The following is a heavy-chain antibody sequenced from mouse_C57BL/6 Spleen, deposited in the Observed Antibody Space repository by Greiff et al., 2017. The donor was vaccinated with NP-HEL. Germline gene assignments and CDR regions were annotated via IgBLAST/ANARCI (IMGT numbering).Heavy chain of an antibody. CDR2: IYPGDGDT. J-gene: IGHJ2*01. Sequence: VQRVESGAELVKPGASVKISCKASGYAFSSYWMNWVKQRPGKGLEWIGQIYPGDGDTNYNGKFKGKATLTADKSSSTAYMQLSSLTSEDSAVYFCARWGTTVVADFDYWGQGTTLTVSS. CDR3: ARWGTTVVADFDY. V-gene: IGHV1-80*01. D-gene: IGHD1-1*01. CDR1: GYAFSSYW.